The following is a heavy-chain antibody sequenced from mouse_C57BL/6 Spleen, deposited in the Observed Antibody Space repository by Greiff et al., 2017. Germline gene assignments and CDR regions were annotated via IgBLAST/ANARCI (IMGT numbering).Heavy chain of an antibody. V-gene: IGHV3-6*01. Sequence: EVQLKQSGPGLVKPSQSLSLTCSVTGYSITSGYYWNWIRQFPGNKLEWMGYISYDGSNNYNPSLKNRISITRDTSKNQFFLKLNSVTTENTATYYCAREGYSNSDAMDYWGQGTSVTVSS. CDR3: AREGYSNSDAMDY. CDR2: ISYDGSN. J-gene: IGHJ4*01. CDR1: GYSITSGYY. D-gene: IGHD2-5*01.